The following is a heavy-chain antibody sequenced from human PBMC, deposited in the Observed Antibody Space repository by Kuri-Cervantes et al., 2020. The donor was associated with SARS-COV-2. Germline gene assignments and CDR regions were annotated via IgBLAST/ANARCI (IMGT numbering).Heavy chain of an antibody. Sequence: GEALKISCAASGFTFSCYWMSWVRQAPGKGLEWVLAISGSGSSTYYADSVKGRFTISRDNSKNTLYLQMNSLRAEDTAVYYCAKVDPPVEWELPVSYFDYWGQGTLVTVSS. D-gene: IGHD1-26*01. V-gene: IGHV3-23*01. CDR1: GFTFSCYW. CDR3: AKVDPPVEWELPVSYFDY. CDR2: ISGSGSST. J-gene: IGHJ4*02.